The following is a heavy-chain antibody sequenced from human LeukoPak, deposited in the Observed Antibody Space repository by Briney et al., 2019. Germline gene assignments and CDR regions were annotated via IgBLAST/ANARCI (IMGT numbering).Heavy chain of an antibody. CDR1: GFTFSSYA. Sequence: GGSLRLSCAASGFTFSSYAMSWVRQAPGKGLEWVSAISGSGGSTYYADSVKGRFTISRDNSKNTLYLQMNSLRAEDTAVYYCAKSGPPYSGGPGGFDYWGQGTLVTVSS. CDR3: AKSGPPYSGGPGGFDY. D-gene: IGHD2-15*01. V-gene: IGHV3-23*01. J-gene: IGHJ4*02. CDR2: ISGSGGST.